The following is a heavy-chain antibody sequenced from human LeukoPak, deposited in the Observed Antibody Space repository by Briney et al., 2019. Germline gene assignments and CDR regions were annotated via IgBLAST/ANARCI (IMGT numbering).Heavy chain of an antibody. J-gene: IGHJ3*02. CDR1: GFTFSSHW. CDR3: AREASGWGAVAGTRAFDI. CDR2: IKQDGSEK. V-gene: IGHV3-7*01. Sequence: PGGSLRLSCAASGFTFSSHWMSWVRQAPGKGLEWVANIKQDGSEKYYVDSVKGRFTISRDNAKNSLYLQMNSLRAEDTAVYYCAREASGWGAVAGTRAFDIWGQGTMVTVSS. D-gene: IGHD6-19*01.